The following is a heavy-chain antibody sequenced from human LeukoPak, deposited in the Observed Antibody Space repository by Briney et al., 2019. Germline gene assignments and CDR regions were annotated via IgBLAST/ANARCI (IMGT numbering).Heavy chain of an antibody. CDR1: GYTFTGYY. D-gene: IGHD3-22*01. CDR2: INPNSGNT. Sequence: ASVKVSCKASGYTFTGYYMHWVRQAPGQGLEWMGWINPNSGNTGYAQKFQGRVTMTRNTSISTAYMELSSLRSEDTAAYYCARVRGYDSSGSDYWGQGTLVTVSS. J-gene: IGHJ4*02. V-gene: IGHV1-8*02. CDR3: ARVRGYDSSGSDY.